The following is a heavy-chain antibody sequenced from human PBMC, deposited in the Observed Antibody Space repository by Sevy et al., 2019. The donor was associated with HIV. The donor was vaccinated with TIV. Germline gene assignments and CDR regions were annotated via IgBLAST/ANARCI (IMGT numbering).Heavy chain of an antibody. CDR1: GFTVSSNY. J-gene: IGHJ2*01. V-gene: IGHV3-53*01. D-gene: IGHD5-18*01. CDR3: AREGYSYGAYWYFDL. Sequence: GGSLRLSCVASGFTVSSNYMSWVRQAPGKGLEWVSIIYSGGSTYYADSVKGRFTISRDISKNTRYLQMNSLRAEDTAVDYCAREGYSYGAYWYFDLWGRGTLVTVSS. CDR2: IYSGGST.